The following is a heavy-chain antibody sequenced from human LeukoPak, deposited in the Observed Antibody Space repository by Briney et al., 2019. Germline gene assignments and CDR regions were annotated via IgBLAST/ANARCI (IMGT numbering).Heavy chain of an antibody. CDR3: ARGPGGYYDSSGYFYYYGMDV. CDR1: GYTFTSYD. Sequence: GASVKVSCKASGYTFTSYDINWVRQATGQGLEWMGWMNPNSGNTGYAQKFQGRVTMTRNTSISTAYMELSSLRSEDTAVYYCARGPGGYYDSSGYFYYYGMDVWGQGTTVTVSS. CDR2: MNPNSGNT. V-gene: IGHV1-8*01. D-gene: IGHD3-22*01. J-gene: IGHJ6*02.